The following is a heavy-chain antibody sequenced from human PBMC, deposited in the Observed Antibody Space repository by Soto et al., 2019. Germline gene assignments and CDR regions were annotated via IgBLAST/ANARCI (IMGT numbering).Heavy chain of an antibody. CDR1: GGTFSNYP. V-gene: IGHV1-69*11. Sequence: QVQLVQSGAEVKKPGSSVKVSCKASGGTFSNYPISWVRQAPGQGLEWMGGIIPILGTVNYAQKFQGRVTINADESTSTAYMELSSLRSEDTAVYYCARGNHRWLQLWYFDLWGRGTLVTVSS. D-gene: IGHD5-12*01. CDR2: IIPILGTV. CDR3: ARGNHRWLQLWYFDL. J-gene: IGHJ2*01.